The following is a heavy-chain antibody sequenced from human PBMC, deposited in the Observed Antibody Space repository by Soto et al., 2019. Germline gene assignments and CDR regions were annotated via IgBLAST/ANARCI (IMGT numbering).Heavy chain of an antibody. J-gene: IGHJ3*02. CDR1: GYSFTSYW. V-gene: IGHV5-51*01. D-gene: IGHD3-9*01. Sequence: PGESLKISCKGSGYSFTSYWIGWVRQMPGKGLEWMGIIYPGDSDTRYSPSFQGQVTISADKSISTAYLQWSSLKASDTAMYYCARQVYDILTGNDAFDIWGQGTMVTVSS. CDR2: IYPGDSDT. CDR3: ARQVYDILTGNDAFDI.